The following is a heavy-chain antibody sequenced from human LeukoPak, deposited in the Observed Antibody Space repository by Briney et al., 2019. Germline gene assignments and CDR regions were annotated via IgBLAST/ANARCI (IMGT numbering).Heavy chain of an antibody. CDR2: IYYSGST. D-gene: IGHD4/OR15-4a*01. Sequence: SETLSPTCTVSGGSISSTTYYWGWIRQPPGKGLEWIGSIYYSGSTYYSPSLKSRVAISVDTSKNHFSLRLSSVTAADTAVYYCARDPYGAKNYYGMDVWGKGTTVTVSS. V-gene: IGHV4-39*07. CDR3: ARDPYGAKNYYGMDV. J-gene: IGHJ6*04. CDR1: GGSISSTTYY.